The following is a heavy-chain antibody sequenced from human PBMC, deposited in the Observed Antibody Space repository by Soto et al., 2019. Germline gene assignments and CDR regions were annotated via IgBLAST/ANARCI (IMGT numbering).Heavy chain of an antibody. J-gene: IGHJ4*02. V-gene: IGHV4-59*08. D-gene: IGHD1-26*01. CDR1: GGFISTYY. CDR3: ARHRSWWETTTPPHFDY. Sequence: SETLSLTCTVSGGFISTYYWSWIRQPPGKGLEWIGYINYSGSTNYNPSLKSRVTISVDTSKNQFSLKLSSVTAADTAVYYCARHRSWWETTTPPHFDYWGQGTLVTVSS. CDR2: INYSGST.